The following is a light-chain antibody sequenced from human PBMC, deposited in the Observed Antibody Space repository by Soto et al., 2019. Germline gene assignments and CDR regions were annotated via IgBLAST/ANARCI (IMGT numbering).Light chain of an antibody. CDR2: DVS. CDR1: SSDVGRYNY. CDR3: CSYAGSPRVV. Sequence: QSALTQPRSVSGSPGQSVTISCTGTSSDVGRYNYVSWYQHHPGTAPKVMIYDVSERPSGVPDRFSGSKSGNTASLTISGLQADDEADYYCCSYAGSPRVVFGTGTKLTVL. V-gene: IGLV2-11*01. J-gene: IGLJ1*01.